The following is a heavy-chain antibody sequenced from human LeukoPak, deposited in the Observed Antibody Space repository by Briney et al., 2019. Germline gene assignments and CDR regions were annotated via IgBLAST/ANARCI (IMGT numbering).Heavy chain of an antibody. Sequence: PGGSLRLPCAASGFTFSSYAMSWVRQAPGKGLEWVSTISGSAGSTYYADSVKGRFTISRDNSKNTLYLQMNSLRPDDTAVYYCANLRSEIDYWGQGTLVTVSS. CDR3: ANLRSEIDY. J-gene: IGHJ4*02. CDR1: GFTFSSYA. V-gene: IGHV3-23*01. CDR2: ISGSAGST. D-gene: IGHD5-12*01.